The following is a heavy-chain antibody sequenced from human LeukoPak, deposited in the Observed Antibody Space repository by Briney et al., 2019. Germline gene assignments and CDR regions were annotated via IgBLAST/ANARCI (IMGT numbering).Heavy chain of an antibody. CDR3: ARGFPDYYGSGSYYSAESNWFDP. V-gene: IGHV3-74*01. Sequence: GGSLRLSCAASGFTFSSYWMHWVRQAPGKGLVWVSRINSDGSSTSYADSVKGRFTISRDNAKNTLYLQMNSLRAEDTAVYYCARGFPDYYGSGSYYSAESNWFDPWGQGTLVTVSS. CDR2: INSDGSST. J-gene: IGHJ5*02. CDR1: GFTFSSYW. D-gene: IGHD3-10*01.